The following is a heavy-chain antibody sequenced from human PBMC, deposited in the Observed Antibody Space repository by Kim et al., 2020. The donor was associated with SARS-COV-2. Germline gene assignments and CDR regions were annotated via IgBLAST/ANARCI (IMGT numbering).Heavy chain of an antibody. J-gene: IGHJ6*02. CDR3: AREGGGVLRYFPTYYGMDV. D-gene: IGHD3-9*01. V-gene: IGHV3-30*04. Sequence: GSLRLSCAASGFTFSSYAMHWVRQAPGKGLEWVAVISYDGSNKYYVDSVKGRFTISRDNSKNTLYLQMNSLRAEDTAVYYCAREGGGVLRYFPTYYGMDVWGQGTTVTVSS. CDR2: ISYDGSNK. CDR1: GFTFSSYA.